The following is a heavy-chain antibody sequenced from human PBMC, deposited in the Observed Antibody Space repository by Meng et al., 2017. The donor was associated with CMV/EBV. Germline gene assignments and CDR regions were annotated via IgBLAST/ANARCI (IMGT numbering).Heavy chain of an antibody. D-gene: IGHD6-6*01. CDR3: ARASPYSSSYFDY. J-gene: IGHJ4*02. Sequence: GGSLRLSCAASGFTFSSYSMNWVRQAPGKGLEWVSYISSSSSTIYYADSVKGRFTISRDNAKNTVYLQMNSLRGEDTAVYYCARASPYSSSYFDYWGQGAVVTVSS. CDR1: GFTFSSYS. V-gene: IGHV3-48*04. CDR2: ISSSSSTI.